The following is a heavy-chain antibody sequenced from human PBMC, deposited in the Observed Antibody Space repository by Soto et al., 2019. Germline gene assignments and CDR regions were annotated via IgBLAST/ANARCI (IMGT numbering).Heavy chain of an antibody. J-gene: IGHJ6*02. V-gene: IGHV1-69*13. CDR3: ARSRVVPYYYYGMDV. CDR1: GGTFSSYA. Sequence: GASVKVSCKASGGTFSSYAISWVRQAPGQGLEWMGGIIPIFGTANYAQKFQGRVTITADESTSTAYMELSSLRSEDTAVYYCARSRVVPYYYYGMDVWGQGTTVTVSS. CDR2: IIPIFGTA. D-gene: IGHD6-6*01.